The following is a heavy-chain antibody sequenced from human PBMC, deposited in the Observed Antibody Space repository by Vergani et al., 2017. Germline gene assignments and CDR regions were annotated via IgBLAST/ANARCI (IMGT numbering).Heavy chain of an antibody. D-gene: IGHD1-1*01. CDR3: ARHTTYTDS. CDR2: IYPPDSDT. J-gene: IGHJ4*02. Sequence: EVELVQSGPEMRKPGESLKISCKGSDYSFGNYWIGWVRQMPGKGLEWMGIIYPPDSDTRYSPSFQGQVTISADKSISTAFLQWDSLKASDTARYYCARHTTYTDSWGQGTLVTVSS. CDR1: DYSFGNYW. V-gene: IGHV5-51*01.